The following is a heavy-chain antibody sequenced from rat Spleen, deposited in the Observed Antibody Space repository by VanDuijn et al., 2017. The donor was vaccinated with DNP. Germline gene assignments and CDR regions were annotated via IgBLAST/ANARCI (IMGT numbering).Heavy chain of an antibody. CDR3: ARGSGTYYWYFDF. Sequence: EVRLVESGGGLVQPGRSLKLSCAASGFTFSNYYMAWVRQAPTKGLEWVASVPSSGGSTYYPDSVKGRFIISRDNARNTLYLQMNSLRSEDTATYFCARGSGTYYWYFDFWGPGTMVTVSS. D-gene: IGHD5-1*01. J-gene: IGHJ1*01. CDR2: VPSSGGST. V-gene: IGHV5-25*01. CDR1: GFTFSNYY.